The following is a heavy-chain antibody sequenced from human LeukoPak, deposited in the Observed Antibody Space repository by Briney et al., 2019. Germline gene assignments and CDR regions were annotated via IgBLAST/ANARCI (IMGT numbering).Heavy chain of an antibody. D-gene: IGHD4-17*01. V-gene: IGHV4-59*01. CDR3: ARAPMTTVTGRYYYYHMDV. CDR2: IYYSGST. J-gene: IGHJ6*03. CDR1: GGSISSYY. Sequence: PSETLSLTCTVSGGSISSYYWSWIRQPPGKGLEWIGYIYYSGSTNYNPSLKSRVTISVDTSKNQFSLKLSSVTAADTAVYYCARAPMTTVTGRYYYYHMDVWGKGTTVTVSS.